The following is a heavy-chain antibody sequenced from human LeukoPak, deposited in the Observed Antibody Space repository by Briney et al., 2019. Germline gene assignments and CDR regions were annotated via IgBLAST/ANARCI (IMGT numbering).Heavy chain of an antibody. D-gene: IGHD6-6*01. CDR2: LSSSSSTI. CDR3: ARATLAVQYYFDY. Sequence: GGSLTLSCAASGFTFSSYSMNWVRQAPGKGLEWLSYLSSSSSTIYYADSVKGRFTISRDNAQNSLYLQMNSLRDEDTAVYYCARATLAVQYYFDYWGQGTLVTVSS. J-gene: IGHJ4*02. CDR1: GFTFSSYS. V-gene: IGHV3-48*02.